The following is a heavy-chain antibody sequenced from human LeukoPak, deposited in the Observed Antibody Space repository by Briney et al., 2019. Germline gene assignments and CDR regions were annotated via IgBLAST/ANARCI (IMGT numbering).Heavy chain of an antibody. J-gene: IGHJ6*02. Sequence: SVKVSCKASGGTFSSYAISWVRQAPGQGLEWMGRIIPILGIANYAQKFQGRVTITADKSSSTAYMELSSLRSEDTAVYYCARDEAAAADYYYYYGMDVWGQGTTVTVSS. CDR3: ARDEAAAADYYYYYGMDV. V-gene: IGHV1-69*04. CDR1: GGTFSSYA. CDR2: IIPILGIA. D-gene: IGHD6-13*01.